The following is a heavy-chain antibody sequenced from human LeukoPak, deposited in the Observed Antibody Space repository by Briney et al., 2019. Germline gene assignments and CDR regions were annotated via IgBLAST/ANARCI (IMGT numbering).Heavy chain of an antibody. CDR1: GFTFSSYD. CDR2: ISYDGGNK. J-gene: IGHJ4*02. Sequence: GGSLRLSCAASGFTFSSYDMHWVRQAPGKGLEWVAIISYDGGNKYYADSVRGRFTISRDNSKNTLFLQMNSLRAEDTAVYFCARSYQRYYFDYWGQGTLVTVSS. CDR3: ARSYQRYYFDY. V-gene: IGHV3-30*03. D-gene: IGHD1-14*01.